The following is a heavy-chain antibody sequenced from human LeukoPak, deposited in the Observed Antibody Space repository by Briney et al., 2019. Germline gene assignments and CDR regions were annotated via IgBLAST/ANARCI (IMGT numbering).Heavy chain of an antibody. Sequence: GGSLTLSCAASVFFFSSDPMSWVRHAPWKGLEWVSAMSGSGGSTYYADSVKGRFTISRDNSKNTLYLQMNSLRAEDTAVYYCVRHGDTDSCLANWGQGTLVTVSS. V-gene: IGHV3-23*01. J-gene: IGHJ4*02. CDR1: VFFFSSDP. D-gene: IGHD2-2*01. CDR3: VRHGDTDSCLAN. CDR2: MSGSGGST.